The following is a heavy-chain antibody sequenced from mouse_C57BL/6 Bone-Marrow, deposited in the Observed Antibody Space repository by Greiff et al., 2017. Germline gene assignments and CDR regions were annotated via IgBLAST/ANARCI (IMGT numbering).Heavy chain of an antibody. V-gene: IGHV5-17*01. CDR3: ARYYYGSSSYFDY. Sequence: EVKLVESGGGLVKPGASLKLSCAASGFTFSDYGMHWVRQAPEKGLEWVAYISPGSGAIYYDGTVKGRFTISRDNAKTTMFLQMTSLRSEDTAMYYCARYYYGSSSYFDYWGQGTTLTVSS. CDR2: ISPGSGAI. J-gene: IGHJ2*01. CDR1: GFTFSDYG. D-gene: IGHD1-1*01.